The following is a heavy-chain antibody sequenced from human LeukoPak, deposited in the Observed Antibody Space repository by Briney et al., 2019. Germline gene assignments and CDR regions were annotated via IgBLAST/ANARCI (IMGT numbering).Heavy chain of an antibody. D-gene: IGHD5-12*01. V-gene: IGHV3-23*01. CDR3: AKTSRVNSAYDSPFDY. J-gene: IGHJ4*02. Sequence: PGGSLRLSCAASGFTFSTFAMTWVRQAPGKGLEWVSAVRGSGSDTYYADSVKGRFSISRDNSKNTLYLQMSSLRAEDSAIYYCAKTSRVNSAYDSPFDYWGQGTLVTVSS. CDR2: VRGSGSDT. CDR1: GFTFSTFA.